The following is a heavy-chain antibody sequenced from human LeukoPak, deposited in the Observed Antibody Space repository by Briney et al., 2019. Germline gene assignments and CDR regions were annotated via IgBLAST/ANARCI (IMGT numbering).Heavy chain of an antibody. CDR3: ASTRIHGYGMDV. CDR2: INHSGST. Sequence: PSETLSLTCAVYGGSFSGYYWSWIRQPPGKGLEWIGEINHSGSTNYNPSLKSRVTISVDTSKNQFSLKLSSVTAADTAVYYCASTRIHGYGMDVWGQGTTVTVSS. J-gene: IGHJ6*02. CDR1: GGSFSGYY. V-gene: IGHV4-34*01.